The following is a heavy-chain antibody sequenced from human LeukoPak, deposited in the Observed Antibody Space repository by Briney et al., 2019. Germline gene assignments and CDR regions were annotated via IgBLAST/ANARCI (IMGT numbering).Heavy chain of an antibody. CDR3: ARIEGALGRYTLVGAFDI. J-gene: IGHJ3*02. D-gene: IGHD1-26*01. V-gene: IGHV3-53*01. CDR2: IYSGGST. Sequence: GGSLRLSCVASGFTVSSNYMSWVRQAPGKGLEWVSVIYSGGSTYYADSVKGRFTISRDNSKNTLYLQMNSLRAEDTAVYYCARIEGALGRYTLVGAFDIWGQGTMVTVSS. CDR1: GFTVSSNY.